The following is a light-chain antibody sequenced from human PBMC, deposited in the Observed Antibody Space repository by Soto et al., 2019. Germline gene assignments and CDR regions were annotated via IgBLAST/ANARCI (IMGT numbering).Light chain of an antibody. V-gene: IGKV1-6*01. CDR1: QAIGDD. CDR2: SAS. CDR3: LQDHNYPLT. J-gene: IGKJ4*01. Sequence: AIQMTQSPSSLSASVGDRVTITCRASQAIGDDLGWYQQKPGKAPKLLIFSASTLQDGVPSRFSGSGSGTHFTLTISSLQPEDLATYFCLQDHNYPLTFGGGTKVEIK.